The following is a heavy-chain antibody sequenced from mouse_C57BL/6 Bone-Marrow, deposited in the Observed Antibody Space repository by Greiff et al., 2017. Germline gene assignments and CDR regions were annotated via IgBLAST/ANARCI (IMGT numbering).Heavy chain of an antibody. J-gene: IGHJ3*01. CDR3: ARDTTGGETPAGVAY. Sequence: EVKLVESVAELVRPGASVKLSCTASGFNINNTYMHWVKQRPEQGLEWIGRIDPANGNTKYAPKFPGKATITADTSSNTAYLQLSSLTSEDTAIDYCARDTTGGETPAGVAYWGQGTRVTVSA. D-gene: IGHD2-12*01. V-gene: IGHV14-3*01. CDR1: GFNINNTY. CDR2: IDPANGNT.